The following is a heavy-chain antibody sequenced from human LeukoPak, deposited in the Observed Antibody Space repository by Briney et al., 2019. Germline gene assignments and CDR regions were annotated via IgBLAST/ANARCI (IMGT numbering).Heavy chain of an antibody. CDR2: TNQDGTEK. CDR3: ARARGGVVLMVYAIDY. CDR1: GFTFTTYW. Sequence: GESLRLSCAASGFTFTTYWMSWIRQLPGKGLEWVANTNQDGTEKYYVDSVKGRFTISRDNAKNSLYLQMNSLRAEDTALYYCARARGGVVLMVYAIDYWGQGTLVTVSS. J-gene: IGHJ4*02. D-gene: IGHD2-8*01. V-gene: IGHV3-7*03.